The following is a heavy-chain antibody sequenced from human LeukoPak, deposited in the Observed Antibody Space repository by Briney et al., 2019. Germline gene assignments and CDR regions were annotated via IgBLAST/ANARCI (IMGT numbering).Heavy chain of an antibody. D-gene: IGHD3-22*01. CDR3: ARGRNYYDSSRYYYEGDAFDI. CDR1: GYTFTSYG. V-gene: IGHV1-18*01. J-gene: IGHJ3*02. Sequence: ASVKVSCKASGYTFTSYGISWVRQAPGQGLEWMGWISAYNGNTNYAQKFQGRVTMTRDTSTSTVYMELSSLRSEDTAVYYCARGRNYYDSSRYYYEGDAFDIWGQGTMVTVSS. CDR2: ISAYNGNT.